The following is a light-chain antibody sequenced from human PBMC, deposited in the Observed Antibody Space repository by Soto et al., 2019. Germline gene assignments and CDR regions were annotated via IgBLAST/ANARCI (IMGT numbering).Light chain of an antibody. J-gene: IGKJ5*01. Sequence: EIVLAQSPGTLSLSPGERATLSCRASQIVSSSYLSWYQQKPCQPPRILIYGASSRATGLPDRFSGSGSGTDFTLTISRLEPEDFSVYYCQQRSNWPITFGQGTRLEIK. CDR3: QQRSNWPIT. CDR2: GAS. CDR1: QIVSSSY. V-gene: IGKV3D-20*02.